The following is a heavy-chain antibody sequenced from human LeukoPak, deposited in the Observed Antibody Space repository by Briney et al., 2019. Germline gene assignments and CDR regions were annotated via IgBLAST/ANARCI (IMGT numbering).Heavy chain of an antibody. J-gene: IGHJ4*02. CDR2: ISYDGSNK. CDR3: ARDYYYDSSGFRLLDY. D-gene: IGHD3-22*01. Sequence: GGSLRLSCAASGFTFSSYAMHWVRQAPGKGLEWVAVISYDGSNKYYADSVKGRCTISRDNSKNTLYLQMNSLRAEDTAVYYCARDYYYDSSGFRLLDYWGQGTLVTVSS. CDR1: GFTFSSYA. V-gene: IGHV3-30*04.